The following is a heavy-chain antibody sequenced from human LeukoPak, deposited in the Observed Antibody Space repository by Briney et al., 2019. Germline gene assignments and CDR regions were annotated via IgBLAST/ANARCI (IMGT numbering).Heavy chain of an antibody. CDR1: GGSISSYY. J-gene: IGHJ4*02. V-gene: IGHV4-4*07. Sequence: PSETLSLTCTVSGGSISSYYWSCLRQPAGKGLEWIGRIYTSGSTNYNPSLKSRVTISVDTSKNQFSLKLSSVTAADTAVYYCAREEYGDYTPYYFDYWGQGTLVTVSS. CDR3: AREEYGDYTPYYFDY. CDR2: IYTSGST. D-gene: IGHD4-17*01.